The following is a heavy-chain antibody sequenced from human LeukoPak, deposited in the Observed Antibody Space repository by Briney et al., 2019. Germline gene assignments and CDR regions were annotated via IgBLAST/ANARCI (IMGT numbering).Heavy chain of an antibody. Sequence: GGSLRLSCAASGFTFSSYRMNWVRQAPGKGLEWVSSISSSSSYIYYADSVKGRFTISRDNAKNSLYLQMNSLRAEDTAVYYCARAAQTNYYFDYWGQGTLVTVSS. CDR2: ISSSSSYI. CDR3: ARAAQTNYYFDY. CDR1: GFTFSSYR. J-gene: IGHJ4*02. V-gene: IGHV3-21*01.